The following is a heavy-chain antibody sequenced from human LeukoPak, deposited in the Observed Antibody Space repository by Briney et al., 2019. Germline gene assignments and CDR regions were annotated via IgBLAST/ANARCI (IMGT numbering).Heavy chain of an antibody. J-gene: IGHJ4*02. V-gene: IGHV4-38-2*01. CDR3: ARQGLVTTKPFDY. CDR2: IYHSGST. Sequence: SETLSLTCAVSGYSISSGYYWGWIRPPPGKGLEWIGSIYHSGSTYYNPSLKSRVTISVDTSKNQFSLKLSSVTAADTAVYYCARQGLVTTKPFDYWGQGTLVTVSS. CDR1: GYSISSGYY. D-gene: IGHD6-19*01.